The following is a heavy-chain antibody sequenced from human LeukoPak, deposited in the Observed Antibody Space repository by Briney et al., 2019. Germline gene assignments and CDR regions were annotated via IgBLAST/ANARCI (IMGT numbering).Heavy chain of an antibody. V-gene: IGHV1-69*04. Sequence: ASVKVSCKASGYTFTSYDISWVRQAPGQGLEWVGRIIPILGIANYAQKFQGRVTITADKSTSTAYMELSSLRSEDTAVYYCARVLGDYRYYFDYWGQGTLVTVSS. D-gene: IGHD4-17*01. CDR2: IIPILGIA. J-gene: IGHJ4*02. CDR1: GYTFTSYD. CDR3: ARVLGDYRYYFDY.